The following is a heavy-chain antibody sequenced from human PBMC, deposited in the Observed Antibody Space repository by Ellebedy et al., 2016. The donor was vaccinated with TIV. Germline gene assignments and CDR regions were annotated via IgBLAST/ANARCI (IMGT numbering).Heavy chain of an antibody. J-gene: IGHJ3*02. CDR2: INQDGSEK. CDR1: AFSFSSYW. D-gene: IGHD4-17*01. Sequence: GESLKISCAASAFSFSSYWMTWVRQAPGKGLEWVANINQDGSEKDYVDSVEGRFTISRDNAKKSLYLQMISLRAEDTAVYYCASDGSYGDFLSPTHAFENWGQGTMVIVSS. V-gene: IGHV3-7*01. CDR3: ASDGSYGDFLSPTHAFEN.